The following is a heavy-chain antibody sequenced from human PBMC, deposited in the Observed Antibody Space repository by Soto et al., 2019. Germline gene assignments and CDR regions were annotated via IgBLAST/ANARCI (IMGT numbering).Heavy chain of an antibody. V-gene: IGHV4-31*03. Sequence: QVQLQESGPGLVKPSQTLSLTCTVSVGYISSGGYYWSWIRQHPGKVLEWIGYIYYSGSTYSNPSLKSRVTISVDTSTSQFSLKLSSVTAADTAVYSCARDGSDSINGIDCWGQGTLVTVSS. CDR3: ARDGSDSINGIDC. D-gene: IGHD4-4*01. CDR2: IYYSGST. CDR1: VGYISSGGYY. J-gene: IGHJ4*02.